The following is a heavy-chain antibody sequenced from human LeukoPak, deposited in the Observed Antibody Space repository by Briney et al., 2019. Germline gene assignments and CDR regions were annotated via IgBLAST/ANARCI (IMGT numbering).Heavy chain of an antibody. J-gene: IGHJ5*02. Sequence: ASVKVSCKASGYTFISYSMNWVRQAPGQGLEWMGWINTNTGNPTYAQGFTGRFVFSLDTSVSTAYLQISSLKAEDTAVYYCARDGSRGPFDPWGQGTLVTVSS. CDR1: GYTFISYS. CDR2: INTNTGNP. V-gene: IGHV7-4-1*02. D-gene: IGHD6-19*01. CDR3: ARDGSRGPFDP.